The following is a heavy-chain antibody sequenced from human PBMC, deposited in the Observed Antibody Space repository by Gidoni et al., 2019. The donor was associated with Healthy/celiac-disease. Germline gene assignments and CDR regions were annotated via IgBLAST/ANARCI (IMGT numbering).Heavy chain of an antibody. D-gene: IGHD3-22*01. J-gene: IGHJ4*02. CDR2: ISSSGSTI. CDR1: GFTFSDYY. V-gene: IGHV3-11*01. CDR3: ARTCGDYYDSSGYCTDFDY. Sequence: QVQLLESGGALVKPGGSLRLSCAASGFTFSDYYMSWIRQAPGKGLEWVSYISSSGSTIYYADSVKGRFTISRDNAKNSLYLQMNSLRAEDTAVYYCARTCGDYYDSSGYCTDFDYWGQGTLVTVSS.